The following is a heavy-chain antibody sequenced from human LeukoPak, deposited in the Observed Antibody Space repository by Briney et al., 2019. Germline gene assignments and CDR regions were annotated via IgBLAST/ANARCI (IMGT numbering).Heavy chain of an antibody. J-gene: IGHJ4*02. CDR1: GGSFSGYY. CDR3: ARGYCSYTSCYNPPDS. V-gene: IGHV4-34*01. Sequence: SETLSLTCAVYGGSFSGYYWSWIRQPPGKGLEWIGEINHSGSTNYNPSLKSRVTISVDTSKNQFSLKLSSVTAADTAVYYCARGYCSYTSCYNPPDSWGQGTLVTVSS. CDR2: INHSGST. D-gene: IGHD2-2*02.